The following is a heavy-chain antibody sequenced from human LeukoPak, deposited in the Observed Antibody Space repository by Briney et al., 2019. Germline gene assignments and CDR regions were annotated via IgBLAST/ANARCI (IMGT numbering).Heavy chain of an antibody. J-gene: IGHJ4*02. CDR3: ARDSSIPY. Sequence: PGGSLRLSCAASGFTFSAYLMSWVRQAPGKGLEWVANIKQDGSGKYYVDSVKGRFTISRDNAKNSLYLQMNSLRAEDTAMYYCARDSSIPYWGQGTLVTVSS. V-gene: IGHV3-7*03. CDR2: IKQDGSGK. D-gene: IGHD2-2*02. CDR1: GFTFSAYL.